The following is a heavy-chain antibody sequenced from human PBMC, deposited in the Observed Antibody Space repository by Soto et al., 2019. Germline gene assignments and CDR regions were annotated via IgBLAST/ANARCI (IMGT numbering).Heavy chain of an antibody. Sequence: EVQLVESGGGLVQPGRSLRLSCAASGFTFDDYAMHWVRQAPGKGLEWVSGISWNSGSIGYADSVKGRFTISRDNAKNSLYLQMNRLRAEDTALYYCAKAGYCSGGSCYFDYWGQGTLVTVSS. V-gene: IGHV3-9*01. CDR1: GFTFDDYA. D-gene: IGHD2-15*01. CDR2: ISWNSGSI. J-gene: IGHJ4*02. CDR3: AKAGYCSGGSCYFDY.